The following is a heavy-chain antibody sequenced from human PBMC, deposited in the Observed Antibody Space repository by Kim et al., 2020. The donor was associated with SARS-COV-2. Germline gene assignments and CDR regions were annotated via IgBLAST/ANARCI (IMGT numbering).Heavy chain of an antibody. J-gene: IGHJ4*02. CDR3: SKDMGATIHYFDF. Sequence: GGSLRLSCAASGFTFDDYGMHWVRQVPGKGLEWVSGISWNSGSVGYADSVKGRFTISRDNAKKSLYLQMNSLRAEDTAFYYCSKDMGATIHYFDFWGQGTLVTVSS. D-gene: IGHD1-26*01. V-gene: IGHV3-9*01. CDR1: GFTFDDYG. CDR2: ISWNSGSV.